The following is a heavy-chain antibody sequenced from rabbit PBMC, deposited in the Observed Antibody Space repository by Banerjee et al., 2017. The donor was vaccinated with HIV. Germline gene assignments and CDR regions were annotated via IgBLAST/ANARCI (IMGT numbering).Heavy chain of an antibody. D-gene: IGHD7-1*01. Sequence: QSLEESGGDLVKPGASLTLTCKASGFSFSNGYVMCWVRQAPGKGLEWIACINTSSGNTVYASWAKGRFTISKTSSTTVTLQMTSLTAADTATYFCARAAAYPGYGYGDYGMDLWGQGTLVTVS. CDR3: ARAAAYPGYGYGDYGMDL. J-gene: IGHJ6*01. CDR2: INTSSGNT. CDR1: GFSFSNGYV. V-gene: IGHV1S40*01.